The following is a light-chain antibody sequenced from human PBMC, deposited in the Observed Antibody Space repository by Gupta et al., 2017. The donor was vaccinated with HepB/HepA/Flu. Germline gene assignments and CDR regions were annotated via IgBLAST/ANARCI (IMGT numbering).Light chain of an antibody. Sequence: SFELTQPPSVSVAPGETVTITCGGTNIGSESVHWYQQKPGQAPVLVIYDDFDRPSGIPDRFSGSNSGNTATLTIRRVEAGEEADYYCQGGHIDSACVFGGGTKV. J-gene: IGLJ1*01. CDR1: NIGSES. V-gene: IGLV3-21*01. CDR3: QGGHIDSACV. CDR2: DDF.